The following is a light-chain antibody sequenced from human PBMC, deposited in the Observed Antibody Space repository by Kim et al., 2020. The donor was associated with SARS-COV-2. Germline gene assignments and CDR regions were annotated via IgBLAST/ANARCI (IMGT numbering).Light chain of an antibody. CDR3: QQYDTSPYN. CDR2: GAF. CDR1: QSVSTY. Sequence: SLSAGERASLSCRAGQSVSTYLAWYQHKPGQSPRLLIYGAFNRAPGIPDRFSGSGSETDFTLTISRLQPEDFAVYYCQQYDTSPYNFGQGTKLEIK. J-gene: IGKJ2*01. V-gene: IGKV3-20*01.